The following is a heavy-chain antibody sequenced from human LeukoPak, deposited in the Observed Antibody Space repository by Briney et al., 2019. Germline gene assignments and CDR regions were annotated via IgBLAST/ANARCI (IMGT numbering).Heavy chain of an antibody. Sequence: GEPLKISCKGSGYSFTIYWIAWVRQMPGKGLEWMGHIYPGDSDTRYSPSLQGQVTISAAISTAYLQWSSLKASDTAMYYCARVYWTTSYWYFDLWGRGTQVTVSS. CDR1: GYSFTIYW. CDR2: IYPGDSDT. D-gene: IGHD3/OR15-3a*01. CDR3: ARVYWTTSYWYFDL. J-gene: IGHJ2*01. V-gene: IGHV5-51*01.